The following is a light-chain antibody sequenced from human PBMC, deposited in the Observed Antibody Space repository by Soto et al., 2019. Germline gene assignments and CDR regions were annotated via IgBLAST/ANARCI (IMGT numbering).Light chain of an antibody. CDR3: QQFGGSIT. V-gene: IGKV3-20*01. CDR2: DAS. J-gene: IGKJ4*01. CDR1: QSISSSD. Sequence: EIVLTQSPGTLSLSPGESATLSCRASQSISSSDLAWYQQRPGQAPTFLIYDASRRAAGVPERFSGCGSGTDFTLAISRLEPEDFAVYYCQQFGGSITFGGGTKVEIK.